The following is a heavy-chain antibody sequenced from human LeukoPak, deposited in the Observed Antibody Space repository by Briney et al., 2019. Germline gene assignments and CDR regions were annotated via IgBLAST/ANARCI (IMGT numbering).Heavy chain of an antibody. CDR1: GFTVNSYA. V-gene: IGHV3-23*01. CDR3: TKDHSEYVWGSYRRDDY. D-gene: IGHD3-16*02. CDR2: ISGSGDNT. J-gene: IGHJ4*02. Sequence: GGSLRLSCAASGFTVNSYAMSWVRQGPGKGLEWVSAISGSGDNTYYADSVRDRFTICRDKSKSTLYLQMDSLRAEDTAVYYCTKDHSEYVWGSYRRDDYWGQGTLVTVSS.